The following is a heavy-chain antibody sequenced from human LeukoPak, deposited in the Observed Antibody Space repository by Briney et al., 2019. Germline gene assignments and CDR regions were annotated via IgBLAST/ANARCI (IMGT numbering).Heavy chain of an antibody. CDR2: TIPILGIA. J-gene: IGHJ6*03. D-gene: IGHD2-2*01. CDR1: GGTFSSYA. Sequence: ASVKVSCKASGGTFSSYAISWVRQAPGQGLEWMGRTIPILGIANYAQKFQGRVTITADKSTSTAYMELSSLRSEDTAVYYCATDYCSSTSCYYYYYYMDVWGKGTTVTVSS. CDR3: ATDYCSSTSCYYYYYYMDV. V-gene: IGHV1-69*04.